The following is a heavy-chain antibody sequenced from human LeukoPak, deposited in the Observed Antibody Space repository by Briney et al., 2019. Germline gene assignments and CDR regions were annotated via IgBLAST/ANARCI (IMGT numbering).Heavy chain of an antibody. J-gene: IGHJ4*02. CDR2: ISSSSYI. V-gene: IGHV3-21*01. D-gene: IGHD2/OR15-2a*01. Sequence: GGSLRLSCAASGFTFSSYSMNWVRQAPGKGLEWVSSISSSSYIYYADPVKGRFTISRDNAKNSLYLQMNSLRAEDTAVYYCARSPQKIVDYWGQGTLVTVSS. CDR3: ARSPQKIVDY. CDR1: GFTFSSYS.